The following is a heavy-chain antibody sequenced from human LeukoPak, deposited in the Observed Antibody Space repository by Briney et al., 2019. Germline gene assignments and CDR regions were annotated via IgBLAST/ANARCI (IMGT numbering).Heavy chain of an antibody. Sequence: GASVKVSCKASGYTFTNYGISWVRQAPGQGLEWMGWISAHNGNTDYAQKFQGRVTMTTDTSTSTAYMELRSLRSDDRAVYYCARERHCSGGSCYSGALDTWGQGTMVTVSS. J-gene: IGHJ3*02. CDR1: GYTFTNYG. CDR2: ISAHNGNT. D-gene: IGHD2-15*01. CDR3: ARERHCSGGSCYSGALDT. V-gene: IGHV1-18*01.